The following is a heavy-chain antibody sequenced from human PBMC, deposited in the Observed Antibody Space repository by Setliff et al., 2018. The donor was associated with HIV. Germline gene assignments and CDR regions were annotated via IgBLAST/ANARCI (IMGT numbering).Heavy chain of an antibody. D-gene: IGHD1-26*01. CDR3: ARSSGSYWMNAFDI. Sequence: SETLSLTCTVSSGSISSYYWSWIRQPPGKGLEWIGYIYYPGSTNYNPSLRSRVTISLDTSKNQFSLNLSSVTAADTAVYYCARSSGSYWMNAFDIWGQGAMVTVS. J-gene: IGHJ3*02. CDR2: IYYPGST. V-gene: IGHV4-59*01. CDR1: SGSISSYY.